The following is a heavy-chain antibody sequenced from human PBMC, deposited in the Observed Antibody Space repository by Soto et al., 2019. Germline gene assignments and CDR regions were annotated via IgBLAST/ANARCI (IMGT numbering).Heavy chain of an antibody. J-gene: IGHJ4*02. Sequence: APVKVSCKASGYTLTSYAILLVRQATGQKREWRRWINAGNGNTKYAQKFQGRVTITRDTSASTAYLELSSLRSEDTAVYYCVRDPRWIFGDNWGQGSLVTVSS. V-gene: IGHV1-3*01. CDR1: GYTLTSYA. CDR2: INAGNGNT. D-gene: IGHD2-2*03. CDR3: VRDPRWIFGDN.